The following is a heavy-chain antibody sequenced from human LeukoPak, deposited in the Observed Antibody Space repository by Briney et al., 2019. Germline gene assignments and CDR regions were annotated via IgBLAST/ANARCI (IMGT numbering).Heavy chain of an antibody. CDR1: GYTFSAYY. V-gene: IGHV1-2*02. D-gene: IGHD3-9*01. CDR2: INPNTGGT. J-gene: IGHJ4*02. Sequence: GASVKVSCKASGYTFSAYYINWVRQAPGQGLEWMGWINPNTGGTNYAQKFQGRVTMTRDTSISTAYMELSRLRSDDTAVYYCARDSDILTGYGLDYWGQGTLVTVSS. CDR3: ARDSDILTGYGLDY.